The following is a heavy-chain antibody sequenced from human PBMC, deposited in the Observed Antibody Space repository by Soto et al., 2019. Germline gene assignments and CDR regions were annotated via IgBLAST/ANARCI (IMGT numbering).Heavy chain of an antibody. Sequence: GASVKVSCKASGYTFTGYYMHWVRQAPGQGLEWMGWINPNSGGTNYAQKFQGWVTMTRDTSISTAYMELSRLRSDDTAVYYCARGTVLLWFGELSGSYFDYWGQGTLVTSPQ. CDR1: GYTFTGYY. D-gene: IGHD3-10*01. CDR2: INPNSGGT. CDR3: ARGTVLLWFGELSGSYFDY. J-gene: IGHJ4*02. V-gene: IGHV1-2*04.